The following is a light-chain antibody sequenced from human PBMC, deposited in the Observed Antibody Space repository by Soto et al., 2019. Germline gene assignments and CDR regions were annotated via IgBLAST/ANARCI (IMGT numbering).Light chain of an antibody. Sequence: QSALTQPPSASGSPGQSVTISCTGTSSDVGSYNYVSWYQQHPGKAPRLMIYEVTKRPSGVPDRFSGSRSGNTASLTVSGLQAEDEADYYCSSNTGNNNLLFGGGTKVTVL. V-gene: IGLV2-8*01. CDR2: EVT. CDR3: SSNTGNNNLL. CDR1: SSDVGSYNY. J-gene: IGLJ3*02.